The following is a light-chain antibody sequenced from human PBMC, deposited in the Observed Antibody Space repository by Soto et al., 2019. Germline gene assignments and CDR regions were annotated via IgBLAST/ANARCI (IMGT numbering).Light chain of an antibody. Sequence: SYELTQTPSVSVAPGQTARITCGGDNIGRKSVHWYQQKPGQAPVLVVYDDNDPPSGIPERFSGSDSGSTATLTISRVEAGDEADYYCQVWDSDSDHVVFGGGTKLTVL. J-gene: IGLJ3*02. CDR3: QVWDSDSDHVV. CDR2: DDN. CDR1: NIGRKS. V-gene: IGLV3-21*02.